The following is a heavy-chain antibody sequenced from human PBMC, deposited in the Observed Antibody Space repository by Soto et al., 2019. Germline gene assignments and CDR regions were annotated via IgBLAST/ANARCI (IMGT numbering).Heavy chain of an antibody. CDR2: IYYSGST. CDR1: GGSISSSSYY. V-gene: IGHV4-39*01. J-gene: IGHJ4*02. Sequence: QLQLQESGPGLVKTSETLSLTCTVSGGSISSSSYYWGWIRQPPGKGLEWIGSIYYSGSTYYNPSLKRRVTISVDTSKNKFSLKLSSVTAADTAVYYCARLARWTAAAGTMRYYFDFWGRGTLVTVSS. CDR3: ARLARWTAAAGTMRYYFDF. D-gene: IGHD6-13*01.